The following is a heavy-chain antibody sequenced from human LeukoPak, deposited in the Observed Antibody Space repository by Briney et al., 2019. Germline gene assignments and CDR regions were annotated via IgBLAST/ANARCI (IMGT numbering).Heavy chain of an antibody. Sequence: GGSLRLSCGASGFPFSSYVMSWVRQAPGKGLEWVSAISGSGGSTYYADSVRGRFPISRDNSKNTLYRHMNSLRAEDTAVYYCAKDSSGYDFPSSPDYWGQGTLVTVSS. CDR2: ISGSGGST. CDR1: GFPFSSYV. J-gene: IGHJ4*02. CDR3: AKDSSGYDFPSSPDY. V-gene: IGHV3-23*01. D-gene: IGHD5-12*01.